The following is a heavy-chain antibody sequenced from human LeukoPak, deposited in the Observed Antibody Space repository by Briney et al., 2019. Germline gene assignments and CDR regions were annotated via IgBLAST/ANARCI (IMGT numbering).Heavy chain of an antibody. CDR2: IYYSGST. D-gene: IGHD6-13*01. J-gene: IGHJ4*02. CDR3: ARQGSGSSPPYLDY. CDR1: GGSISSSSYY. V-gene: IGHV4-39*01. Sequence: PSETLSLTCTVSGGSISSSSYYWGWIRQPPGKGLEWIGSIYYSGSTYYHPSLKSRVTISVHTSKNQFSLKLSSVTAADTAVYYCARQGSGSSPPYLDYWGQGTLVTVSS.